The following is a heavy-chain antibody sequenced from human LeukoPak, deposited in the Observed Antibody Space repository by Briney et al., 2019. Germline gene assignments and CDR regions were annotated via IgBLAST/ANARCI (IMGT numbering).Heavy chain of an antibody. D-gene: IGHD6-13*01. CDR1: GFTFSSYW. CDR2: IKQDGSEK. CDR3: ARENIAAAGGDY. Sequence: GGSLRLSCAASGFTFSSYWTSWVRQAPGKGLEWVANIKQDGSEKYYVDSVKGRFTISRDNAKNSLYLQMNSLRAEDTAVYYCARENIAAAGGDYWGQGTLVTVSS. V-gene: IGHV3-7*03. J-gene: IGHJ4*02.